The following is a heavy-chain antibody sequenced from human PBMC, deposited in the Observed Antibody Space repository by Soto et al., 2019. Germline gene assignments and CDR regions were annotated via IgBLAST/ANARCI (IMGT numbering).Heavy chain of an antibody. CDR2: FYHSGST. V-gene: IGHV4-38-2*01. CDR1: GHSISSGYY. J-gene: IGHJ4*02. D-gene: IGHD3-10*01. Sequence: LSLTCAVSGHSISSGYYWGCILQPPGKGLEWIGSFYHSGSTYYNPSLKSRVTISVDTSKNQFSLKLSSVTAADTAVYYCARGEYYGSGKYFDYWGQGTLVTVSS. CDR3: ARGEYYGSGKYFDY.